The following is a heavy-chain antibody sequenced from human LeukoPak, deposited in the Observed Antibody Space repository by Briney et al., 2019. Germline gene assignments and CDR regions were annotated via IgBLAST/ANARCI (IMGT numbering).Heavy chain of an antibody. V-gene: IGHV4-39*07. J-gene: IGHJ4*02. Sequence: SETLSLTCTVCGGSISSSSYYWGWIRQPLGKGLEWIGSVYYSGSTYYNPSLKSRATISVDTSKNQFSLKLSSVTAADTAVYYCARDGYNPIDYWGQGTLVTVSS. D-gene: IGHD5-24*01. CDR1: GGSISSSSYY. CDR2: VYYSGST. CDR3: ARDGYNPIDY.